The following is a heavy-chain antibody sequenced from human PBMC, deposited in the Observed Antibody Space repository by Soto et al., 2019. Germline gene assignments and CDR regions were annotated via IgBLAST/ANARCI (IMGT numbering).Heavy chain of an antibody. D-gene: IGHD6-13*01. J-gene: IGHJ4*02. CDR1: GFTFSSYA. Sequence: GGSLRLSCAASGFTFSSYAMRWVRQAPGKGLEWVSGISGSGGSTYYADSVKGRFTISRDNSKNTLYLQMNSLRAEDTAVYYCAKQAPYSNSWYEIDHWGQGTLVTVSS. V-gene: IGHV3-23*01. CDR2: ISGSGGST. CDR3: AKQAPYSNSWYEIDH.